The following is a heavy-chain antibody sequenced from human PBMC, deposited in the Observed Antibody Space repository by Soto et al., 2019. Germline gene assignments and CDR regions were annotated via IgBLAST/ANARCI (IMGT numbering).Heavy chain of an antibody. CDR2: ISWNSGSI. CDR1: GFTFDDYA. CDR3: AKDRARYSSSWYPHDAFDI. Sequence: GGSLRLSCAASGFTFDDYAMHWVRQAPGKGLEWVSGISWNSGSIGYADSVKGRFTISRDNAKNSLYLQMNSLRAEDTALYYCAKDRARYSSSWYPHDAFDIWGQGTMVTVSS. J-gene: IGHJ3*02. D-gene: IGHD6-13*01. V-gene: IGHV3-9*01.